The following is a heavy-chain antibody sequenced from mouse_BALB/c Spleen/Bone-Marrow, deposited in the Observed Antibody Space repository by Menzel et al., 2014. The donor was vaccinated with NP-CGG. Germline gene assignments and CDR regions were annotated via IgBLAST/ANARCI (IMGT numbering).Heavy chain of an antibody. CDR1: GYTFSSYV. CDR3: SREADGYYVGAMDY. V-gene: IGHV1-14*01. CDR2: INPYNDGT. Sequence: EVKLQQSGPELGKPGASVKMSCKASGYTFSSYVIHWVKQKPGQGLGWIGYINPYNDGTKYNEKFKGKATLTSDKSSSTAYIDLSSLTSEDSAVHYCSREADGYYVGAMDYWGQGTSVTVSS. D-gene: IGHD2-3*01. J-gene: IGHJ4*01.